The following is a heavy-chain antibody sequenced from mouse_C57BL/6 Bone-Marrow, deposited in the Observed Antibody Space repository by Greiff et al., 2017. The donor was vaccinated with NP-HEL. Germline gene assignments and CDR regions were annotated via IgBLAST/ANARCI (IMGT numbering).Heavy chain of an antibody. J-gene: IGHJ2*01. Sequence: VQLQEPGAELVRPGASVKLSCKASGYTFTSYGISWVKQRTGQGLEWIGEIYPRSGNTYYNEKFKGKATLTADTSSITAYMELRSLTSEDSAVYFCARGDYYYGSSLYYFDYWGQGTTLTVSS. V-gene: IGHV1-81*01. CDR2: IYPRSGNT. CDR1: GYTFTSYG. CDR3: ARGDYYYGSSLYYFDY. D-gene: IGHD1-1*01.